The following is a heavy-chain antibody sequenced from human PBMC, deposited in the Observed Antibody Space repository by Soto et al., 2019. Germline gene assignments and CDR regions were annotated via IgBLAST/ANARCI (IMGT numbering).Heavy chain of an antibody. CDR1: GYTFTSYA. J-gene: IGHJ4*02. V-gene: IGHV1-69*13. CDR3: ARVPLFDTTGYYGPFDY. CDR2: IIPIFGTT. D-gene: IGHD3-9*01. Sequence: SVKVSCKASGYTFTSYAISWVRQAPGQGLEWMGGIIPIFGTTQYAQNFQGRVTITADEPTSTAYMDLNSLRSEDTAMYYCARVPLFDTTGYYGPFDYWGPGTLVTVSS.